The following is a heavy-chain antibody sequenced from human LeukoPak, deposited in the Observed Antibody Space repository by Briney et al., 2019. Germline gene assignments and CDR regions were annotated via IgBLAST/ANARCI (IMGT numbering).Heavy chain of an antibody. V-gene: IGHV3-21*01. CDR2: ISGSSSYI. J-gene: IGHJ4*02. D-gene: IGHD4-11*01. Sequence: GPLRLSCAASGFTFSSYSMNWVRQAPGRGLEWVSSISGSSSYIYYADSVKGRFTISRDNAKNSLYLQMNSLRAEDTAVYYCARGPTTVTTQLLGESHVDYWGQGTLVTVSS. CDR3: ARGPTTVTTQLLGESHVDY. CDR1: GFTFSSYS.